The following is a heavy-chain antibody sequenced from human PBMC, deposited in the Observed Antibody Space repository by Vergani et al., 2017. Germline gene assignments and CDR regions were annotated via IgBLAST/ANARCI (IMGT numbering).Heavy chain of an antibody. CDR2: INHSGST. D-gene: IGHD3-22*01. Sequence: QVQLQQWGAGLLKPSETLSLTCAVSGGSFSGYYWSWIRQPQGKGLEWIGEINHSGSTNYNPSLKIRVTISVDTSKNQFSLKLSSGTAADPAVYDCAIVCGIGVGGLRRSRYFDYWGQGTLVTVSS. CDR1: GGSFSGYY. J-gene: IGHJ4*02. V-gene: IGHV4-34*01. CDR3: AIVCGIGVGGLRRSRYFDY.